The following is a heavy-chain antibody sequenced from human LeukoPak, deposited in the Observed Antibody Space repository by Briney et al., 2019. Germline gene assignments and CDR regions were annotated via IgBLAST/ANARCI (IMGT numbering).Heavy chain of an antibody. CDR2: INHSGST. CDR3: ARESSQSGYFDY. J-gene: IGHJ4*02. V-gene: IGHV4-34*01. Sequence: SETLSLTCAVYGGSFSGYYWSWIRQPPGKGLEWIGEINHSGSTNYNPSLKSRVTISVDTSKNQFSLKLSSVTAADTAVYYCARESSQSGYFDYWGQGTLVTVSS. CDR1: GGSFSGYY. D-gene: IGHD3-10*01.